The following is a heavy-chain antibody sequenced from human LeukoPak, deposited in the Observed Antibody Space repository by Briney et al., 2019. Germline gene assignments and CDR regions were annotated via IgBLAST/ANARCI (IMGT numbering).Heavy chain of an antibody. CDR1: GGTFSSYA. CDR2: IIPIFGTA. V-gene: IGHV1-69*01. J-gene: IGHJ5*02. Sequence: EASVKVSCKASGGTFSSYAISWVRQAPGQGLEWMGGIIPIFGTANYAQKFQGRVTITADESTSTAYMEPSSLRSEDTAVYYCARISGSSRGFDPWGQGTLVTVSS. CDR3: ARISGSSRGFDP. D-gene: IGHD3-10*01.